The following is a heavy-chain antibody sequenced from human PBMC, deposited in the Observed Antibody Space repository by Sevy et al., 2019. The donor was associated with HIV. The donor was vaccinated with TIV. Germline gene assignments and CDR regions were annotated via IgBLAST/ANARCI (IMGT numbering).Heavy chain of an antibody. CDR1: GFTFSSYA. CDR2: ISYDGSNK. J-gene: IGHJ4*02. CDR3: SRGLYDYGDYVPGIFFDY. D-gene: IGHD4-17*01. Sequence: GGSLRLSCAASGFTFSSYAMHWVRQAPGNGLEWVAVISYDGSNKYYADSVKGRFTISRDNTKNTLYLQINSVRAEDTAEYDVSRGLYDYGDYVPGIFFDYWGQGTLVTVSS. V-gene: IGHV3-30-3*01.